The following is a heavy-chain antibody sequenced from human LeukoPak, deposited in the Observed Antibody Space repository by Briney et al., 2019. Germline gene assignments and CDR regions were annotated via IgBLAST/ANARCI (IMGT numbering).Heavy chain of an antibody. J-gene: IGHJ4*02. CDR1: GGSISSSSYY. Sequence: SETLSLTCTVAGGSISSSSYYWGWIRQPPGKGLEWIGSTYYTESTYYNPSLKSRVTMSVETSNNQFSPPLSFMTAADTAVSYCARHRADYDDYVWNYWGRGTLVTVSS. CDR3: ARHRADYDDYVWNY. V-gene: IGHV4-39*01. D-gene: IGHD4-17*01. CDR2: TYYTEST.